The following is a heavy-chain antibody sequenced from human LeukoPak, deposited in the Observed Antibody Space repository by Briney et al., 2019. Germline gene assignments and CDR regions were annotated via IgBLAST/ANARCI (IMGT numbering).Heavy chain of an antibody. J-gene: IGHJ5*02. CDR1: GYSFTSYW. D-gene: IGHD2-21*02. CDR2: IYPGDSDT. Sequence: GESLKISCKGSGYSFTSYWIGWVRQMPGKGLEWMGIIYPGDSDTRYSPSFQGQVTISADKSISTAYLQWSSLKASDTAMYSCAKTSLNPPSYCGGACLPLLSFDPWGQGPLVTVS. CDR3: AKTSLNPPSYCGGACLPLLSFDP. V-gene: IGHV5-51*01.